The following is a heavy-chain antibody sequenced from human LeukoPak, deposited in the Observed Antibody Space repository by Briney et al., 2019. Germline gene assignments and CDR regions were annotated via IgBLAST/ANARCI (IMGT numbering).Heavy chain of an antibody. D-gene: IGHD3-3*01. Sequence: GGSLRLSCAASGFTFSGFAMSWIRQAPGKGLEWVSSISRSGESTFYADSVRGRFTISRDNAKNSLYLQMNSLRAEDTALYYCARVHKHDFWSGYYPTYYYYYMDVWGKGTTVTVSS. CDR1: GFTFSGFA. CDR2: ISRSGEST. J-gene: IGHJ6*03. V-gene: IGHV3-23*01. CDR3: ARVHKHDFWSGYYPTYYYYYMDV.